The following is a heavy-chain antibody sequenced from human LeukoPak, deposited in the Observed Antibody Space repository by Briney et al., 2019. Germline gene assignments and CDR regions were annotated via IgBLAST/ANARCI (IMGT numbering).Heavy chain of an antibody. CDR2: INPNSGAT. V-gene: IGHV1-2*02. CDR3: ARVAYFYDSSGYYYSDY. D-gene: IGHD3-22*01. Sequence: ASVQVSCKASGYTFIDYYMHWVRQAPGQGLEWMGWINPNSGATNYAQNFQGRVTMTRDTSINTAYMELSRLRSDDTAAYYCARVAYFYDSSGYYYSDYWGQGTLVTVSS. J-gene: IGHJ4*02. CDR1: GYTFIDYY.